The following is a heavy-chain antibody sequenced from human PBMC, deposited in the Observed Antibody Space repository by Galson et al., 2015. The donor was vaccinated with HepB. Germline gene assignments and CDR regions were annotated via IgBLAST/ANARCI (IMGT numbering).Heavy chain of an antibody. D-gene: IGHD2-2*01. V-gene: IGHV1-2*04. J-gene: IGHJ3*02. CDR1: GYTFTGYY. Sequence: SVKVSCKASGYTFTGYYMHWVRQAPGQGLEWMGWINPNSGGTNYAQKFQGWVTMTRDTSISTAYMELSRLRSDDTAVYYCARTWLGYCSSTSCYEARGIAARSLDAFDIWGQGTMVTVSS. CDR3: ARTWLGYCSSTSCYEARGIAARSLDAFDI. CDR2: INPNSGGT.